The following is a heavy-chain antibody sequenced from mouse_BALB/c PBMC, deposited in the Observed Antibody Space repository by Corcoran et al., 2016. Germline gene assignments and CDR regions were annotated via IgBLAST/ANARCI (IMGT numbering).Heavy chain of an antibody. CDR2: IDPANGNT. CDR1: GFNITDTY. Sequence: EVQLQQSGAELVKPGASVKLSCTATGFNITDTYMHWVKQRPEQGLEWIGRIDPANGNTKYDPKFQGKATITADTSSNTAYLQLSSLTSEDTAVYYCARSMVTAYWGQGTLVTVSA. V-gene: IGHV14-3*02. D-gene: IGHD2-1*01. J-gene: IGHJ3*01. CDR3: ARSMVTAY.